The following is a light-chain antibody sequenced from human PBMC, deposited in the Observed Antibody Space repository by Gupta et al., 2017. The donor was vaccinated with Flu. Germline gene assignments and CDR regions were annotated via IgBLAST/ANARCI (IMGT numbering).Light chain of an antibody. CDR2: EVS. Sequence: QSALTQPASVSGSPGQSITISCTGTSSDVGGDNYVSWYQQHPAKAPKLMIYEVSNRPAGVASRLSGSKAGNTASLTISARQEEDEDDYYCDSDTSSSTLVFGTGTKVTVL. V-gene: IGLV2-14*01. CDR3: DSDTSSSTLV. CDR1: SSDVGGDNY. J-gene: IGLJ1*01.